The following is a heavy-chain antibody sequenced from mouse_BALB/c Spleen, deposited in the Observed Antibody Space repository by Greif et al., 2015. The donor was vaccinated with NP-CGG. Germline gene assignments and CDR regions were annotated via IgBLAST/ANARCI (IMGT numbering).Heavy chain of an antibody. J-gene: IGHJ4*01. D-gene: IGHD2-14*01. CDR2: IDPENGDT. Sequence: VQLQQPGAELVRSGASVKLSCTASGFNIKDYYMHWVKQRPEQGLEWIGWIDPENGDTEYAPKFQGKATMTADTSSNTAYLQLSSLTSEDTAVYYCNAPYYRYEDYAMDYWGQGTSVTVSS. CDR1: GFNIKDYY. CDR3: NAPYYRYEDYAMDY. V-gene: IGHV14-4*02.